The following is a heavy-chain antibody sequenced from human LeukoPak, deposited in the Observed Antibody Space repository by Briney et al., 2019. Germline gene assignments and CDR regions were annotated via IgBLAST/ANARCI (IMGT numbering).Heavy chain of an antibody. CDR2: INHSGST. CDR1: GGSFSGYY. J-gene: IGHJ6*03. CDR3: ARAQRDYYYYYMDV. V-gene: IGHV4-34*01. Sequence: PSETLSLTCAVYGGSFSGYYWSWIRQPPGKGLEWIGEINHSGSTNYNPSLRSRVTISVDTSKNQFSLKLSSVTAAATAVYYCARAQRDYYYYYMDVWDKGITVTVSS.